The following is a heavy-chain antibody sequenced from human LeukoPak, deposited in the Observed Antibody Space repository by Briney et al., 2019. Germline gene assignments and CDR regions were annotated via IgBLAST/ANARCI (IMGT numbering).Heavy chain of an antibody. Sequence: GGSLRLSCAASGFTFSDHYMDWVRQAPGKGLEWVGRTRNKANSYSTEYAASVKGRFTISRDDSKNSLYLQIDSLKTEDTAVYFCAGHYYDSGSYYNQFDYWGQGTLVTVSS. V-gene: IGHV3-72*01. J-gene: IGHJ4*02. CDR1: GFTFSDHY. D-gene: IGHD3-10*01. CDR3: AGHYYDSGSYYNQFDY. CDR2: TRNKANSYST.